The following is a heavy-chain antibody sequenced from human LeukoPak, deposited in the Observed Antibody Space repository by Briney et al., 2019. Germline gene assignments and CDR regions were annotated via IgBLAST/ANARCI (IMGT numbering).Heavy chain of an antibody. CDR3: ARVSAAAVYYYYYYMDV. CDR1: GFTFSDYY. V-gene: IGHV3-11*01. CDR2: ISSSGSTI. J-gene: IGHJ6*03. Sequence: GGSLRLSCAASGFTFSDYYMSWIRQAPGKGLEWVSYISSSGSTIYYADSVKGRFTISRDNAKNSLYLQMNSLRAEDTAVYYCARVSAAAVYYYYYYMDVWGKWTTVTVSS. D-gene: IGHD6-13*01.